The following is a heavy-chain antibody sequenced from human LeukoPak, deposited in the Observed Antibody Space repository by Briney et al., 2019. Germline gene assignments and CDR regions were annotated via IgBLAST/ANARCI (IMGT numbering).Heavy chain of an antibody. CDR1: GFTFSSYS. J-gene: IGHJ3*02. V-gene: IGHV3-48*01. D-gene: IGHD2-2*01. Sequence: GGSLRLSCAASGFTFSSYSMNWVRQAPGKGLEWVSYISSSSSTIYYADSVKGRFTISRDNAKNSLYLQMNSLGAEDTAVYYCARDLHIVVVPAAPAPDAFDIWGQGTMVTVSS. CDR3: ARDLHIVVVPAAPAPDAFDI. CDR2: ISSSSSTI.